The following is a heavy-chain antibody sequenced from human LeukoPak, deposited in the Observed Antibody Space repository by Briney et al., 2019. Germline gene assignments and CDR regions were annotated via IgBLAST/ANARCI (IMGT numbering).Heavy chain of an antibody. D-gene: IGHD3-3*01. J-gene: IGHJ4*02. CDR1: GFTFCSYA. CDR3: AKAAIFGVVTVFDY. CDR2: ISGSGGST. V-gene: IGHV3-23*01. Sequence: GGSLRLSCAASGFTFCSYAMSWVRHAPGKGLEWVSAISGSGGSTYYADSVKGRFTICRDNSKNTLYLQMNRLRAEDTAVYYCAKAAIFGVVTVFDYWGQGTLVTVSS.